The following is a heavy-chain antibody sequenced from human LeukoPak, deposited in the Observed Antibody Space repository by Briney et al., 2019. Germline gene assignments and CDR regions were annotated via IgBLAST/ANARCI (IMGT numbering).Heavy chain of an antibody. V-gene: IGHV3-23*01. CDR3: ARSEYCTNGVCYSGIVDY. J-gene: IGHJ4*02. Sequence: PGGSLRLSCAASGFTFSSYAMSWVRQAPGKGLEWVSAISGSGGSTYYADSVKGRFTISRDNSKNTLYLQMNSLRAEDTAVYHCARSEYCTNGVCYSGIVDYWGQGTLVTVSS. CDR2: ISGSGGST. CDR1: GFTFSSYA. D-gene: IGHD2-8*01.